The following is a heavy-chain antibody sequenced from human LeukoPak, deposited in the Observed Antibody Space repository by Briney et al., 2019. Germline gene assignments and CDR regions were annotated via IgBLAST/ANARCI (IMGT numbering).Heavy chain of an antibody. CDR3: TRSLAAAGQASRFDP. CDR2: IRSKAYGGTT. Sequence: GGSLRLSCTASGFTFGDYAMSWVRQAPGKGLEWVGFIRSKAYGGTTEYAASVKGRFTISRDDSKSIAYLQMNSLKTEDTAVYYCTRSLAAAGQASRFDPWGQGTLVTVSS. V-gene: IGHV3-49*04. D-gene: IGHD6-13*01. J-gene: IGHJ5*02. CDR1: GFTFGDYA.